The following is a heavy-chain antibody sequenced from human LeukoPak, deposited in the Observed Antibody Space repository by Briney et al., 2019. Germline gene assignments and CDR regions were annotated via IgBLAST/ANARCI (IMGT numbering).Heavy chain of an antibody. J-gene: IGHJ3*02. D-gene: IGHD3-10*01. V-gene: IGHV4-59*12. Sequence: SETLSLTYNVSGGSISGYHWSWIRQPPGKGLEWLGYIYYSGSSNYNPSLKSRVTMSADTSKNQFSLKLSSVTAAGTAVYYCARDLYGSGSYYIPGAFDIWGQGTMVTVSS. CDR3: ARDLYGSGSYYIPGAFDI. CDR2: IYYSGSS. CDR1: GGSISGYH.